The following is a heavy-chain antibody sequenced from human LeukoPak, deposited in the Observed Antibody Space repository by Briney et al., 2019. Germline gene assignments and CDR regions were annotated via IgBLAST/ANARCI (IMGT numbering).Heavy chain of an antibody. CDR3: ARDSGSSDY. J-gene: IGHJ4*02. CDR2: IYHSGST. Sequence: SETLSLTCTVSGGSISSYYWSWIRQPPGKGLEWIGSIYHSGSTYYNPSLKSRVTISVDTSKNQFSLKLSSVTAADTAVYYCARDSGSSDYWGQGTLVTVSS. V-gene: IGHV4-38-2*02. CDR1: GGSISSYY. D-gene: IGHD1-26*01.